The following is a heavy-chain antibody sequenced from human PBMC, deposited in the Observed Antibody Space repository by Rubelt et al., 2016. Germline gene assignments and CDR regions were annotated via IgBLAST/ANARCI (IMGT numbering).Heavy chain of an antibody. CDR2: INHSGST. CDR3: ARGNGSPPLDY. J-gene: IGHJ4*02. D-gene: IGHD6-13*01. Sequence: QVQLQQWGAGLLKPSETLSLTCAVYGGSFSGYYWSWIRQPPGKGLEWIGEINHSGSTNYNPSLKSRVTISVDTSKNQFSLKLSSVTAADTAVYYCARGNGSPPLDYWGQGTLVTVSS. V-gene: IGHV4-34*01. CDR1: GGSFSGYY.